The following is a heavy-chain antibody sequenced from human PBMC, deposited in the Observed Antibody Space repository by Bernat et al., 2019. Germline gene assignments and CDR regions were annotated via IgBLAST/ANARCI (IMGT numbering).Heavy chain of an antibody. CDR2: IRAGGDTT. CDR3: AKREETSGCAHPFDY. J-gene: IGHJ4*02. CDR1: GFTFSNYA. D-gene: IGHD6-19*01. Sequence: EVQLLESGGGLVQPGGSLRLSCAASGFTFSNYAMSWVRQAPGKGLEWVSSIRAGGDTTYDADSVKGRFTISRDNSKNTLSLLMNTLRAEYTAVYYCAKREETSGCAHPFDYWGQGTLVTVSS. V-gene: IGHV3-23*01.